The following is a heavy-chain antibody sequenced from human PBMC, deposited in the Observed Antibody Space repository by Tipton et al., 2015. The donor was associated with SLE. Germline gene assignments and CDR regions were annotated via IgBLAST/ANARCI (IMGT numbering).Heavy chain of an antibody. CDR2: ISDNGIT. CDR1: GGSIGSSSYY. J-gene: IGHJ4*02. Sequence: TLSLTCTVSGGSIGSSSYYWGWIRQPPGKGLEWIGYISDNGITYYSPSLKSRVTLSVDSSKNQISLRLISVTAADTAVYYCAREQRLVLDYWGQGTLVSVSS. V-gene: IGHV4-30-4*08. CDR3: AREQRLVLDY. D-gene: IGHD6-19*01.